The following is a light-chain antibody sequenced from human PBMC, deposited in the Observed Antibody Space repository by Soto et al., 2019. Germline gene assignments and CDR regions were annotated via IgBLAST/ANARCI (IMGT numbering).Light chain of an antibody. Sequence: QSALTQPHSVSGSPGQPVTISCTGTSSDVGGYSYVSWYQQHPGKAPQLIIYDVTERPSGVPDRFSGSKSGNTASLTISGLQAEDEADYYCCSYTGSYSYVFGIGTKLTVL. CDR1: SSDVGGYSY. J-gene: IGLJ1*01. CDR2: DVT. V-gene: IGLV2-11*01. CDR3: CSYTGSYSYV.